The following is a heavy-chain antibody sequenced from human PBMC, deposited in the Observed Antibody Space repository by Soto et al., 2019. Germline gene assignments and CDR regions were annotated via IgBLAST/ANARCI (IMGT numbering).Heavy chain of an antibody. D-gene: IGHD6-13*01. V-gene: IGHV3-23*01. CDR1: GFAFSSYA. J-gene: IGHJ6*02. CDR2: ISGSGGST. Sequence: PGGSLRLSCAASGFAFSSYAMSWFRQAPGKGLEWVSAISGSGGSTYYADSVKGRFTISRDNSKNTLYLQMNSLRAEDTAVYYCAKGLLAAVAAAGTNYYYYGMDVWGQGTTVTVSS. CDR3: AKGLLAAVAAAGTNYYYYGMDV.